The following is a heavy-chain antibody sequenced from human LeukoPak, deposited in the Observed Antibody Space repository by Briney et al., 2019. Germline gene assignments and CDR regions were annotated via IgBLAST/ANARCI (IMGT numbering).Heavy chain of an antibody. J-gene: IGHJ4*02. V-gene: IGHV3-48*02. CDR1: GFSFSSYS. CDR2: VSKGRPTV. CDR3: VRDPEALDY. Sequence: GGSLRLSCAASGFSFSSYSMNWVRQAPGKGLGWVSYVSKGRPTVQYADSVRGRFIISRDNAKNSLYLQMNSLRDEDTAVYYCVRDPEALDYWGQGALVTVSS.